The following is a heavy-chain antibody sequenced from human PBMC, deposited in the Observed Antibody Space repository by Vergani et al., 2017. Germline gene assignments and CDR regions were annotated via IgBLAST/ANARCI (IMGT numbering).Heavy chain of an antibody. CDR2: ISSSGSTI. J-gene: IGHJ5*02. Sequence: QVQLVESGGGLVKPGGSLRLSCAASGFTFSDYYMSWIRQAPGKGLEWVSYISSSGSTIYYADSVKGRFTISRDNAKNSLYLQMNSLRAEDTAVYYCARSPPAEDILTGYYSDWFDPWGQGTLVTVSS. CDR3: ARSPPAEDILTGYYSDWFDP. CDR1: GFTFSDYY. D-gene: IGHD3-9*01. V-gene: IGHV3-11*01.